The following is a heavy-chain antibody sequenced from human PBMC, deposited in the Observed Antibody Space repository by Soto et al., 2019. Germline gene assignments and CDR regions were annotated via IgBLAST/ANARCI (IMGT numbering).Heavy chain of an antibody. CDR3: ARGAEMSSLTKWFDP. CDR2: ISRDGNAI. Sequence: PGGALRVTCAASGCIFSDYYVSWSRQAPGKGLEWLAYISRDGNAIFYADSVIGRFTVSRDNAKNSLFLQMDDLRAEDTAMFFCARGAEMSSLTKWFDPWGQGTLVTVSP. V-gene: IGHV3-11*01. J-gene: IGHJ5*02. CDR1: GCIFSDYY. D-gene: IGHD1-1*01.